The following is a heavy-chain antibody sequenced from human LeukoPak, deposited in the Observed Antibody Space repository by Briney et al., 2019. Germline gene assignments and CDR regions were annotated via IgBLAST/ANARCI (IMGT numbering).Heavy chain of an antibody. CDR1: GYSISSGYY. V-gene: IGHV4-38-2*02. CDR2: INHSGST. Sequence: SETLSLTCTVSGYSISSGYYWGWIRQPPGKGLEWIGEINHSGSTNYNPSLKSRVTISVDTSKNQFSLKLSSVTAADTAVYYCASIDYWGQGTLVTVSS. CDR3: ASIDY. J-gene: IGHJ4*02.